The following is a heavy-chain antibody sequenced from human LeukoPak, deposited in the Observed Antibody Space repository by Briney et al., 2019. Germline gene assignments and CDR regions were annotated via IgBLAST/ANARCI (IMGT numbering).Heavy chain of an antibody. Sequence: GGSLRLSCAASGFTFNNAWMSWVRQAPGKGLEWVGRIRTKTEGGTTDYAAPVKGRFTISRDDSKNTLYLQMNSLKIEDTAVYYCTTDSGGVSGHDYWGQGALVTVSS. CDR2: IRTKTEGGTT. D-gene: IGHD6-19*01. CDR3: TTDSGGVSGHDY. J-gene: IGHJ4*02. CDR1: GFTFNNAW. V-gene: IGHV3-15*01.